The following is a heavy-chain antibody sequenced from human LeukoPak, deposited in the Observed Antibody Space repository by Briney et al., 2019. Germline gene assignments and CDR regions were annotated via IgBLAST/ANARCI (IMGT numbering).Heavy chain of an antibody. CDR1: GYTFTGYY. CDR2: INPHSGGT. CDR3: AISLIAVAGTTFDY. V-gene: IGHV1-2*02. D-gene: IGHD6-19*01. J-gene: IGHJ4*02. Sequence: ASVKVSCKASGYTFTGYYLHWVRQAPGQGLEYMGWINPHSGGTDYAQKFQGRVTMTRDTSISTAYMELNSLISDDTAVYYCAISLIAVAGTTFDYWGQGTLVTVPS.